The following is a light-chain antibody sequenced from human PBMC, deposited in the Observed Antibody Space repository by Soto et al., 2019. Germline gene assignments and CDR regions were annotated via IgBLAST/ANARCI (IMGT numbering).Light chain of an antibody. CDR2: GAS. J-gene: IGKJ1*01. CDR3: QQYGRP. V-gene: IGKV3-20*01. CDR1: QSVSSN. Sequence: EIVLTQSPATLSVSPGERATLSCRASQSVSSNLAWYQQKPGQAPGLLIYGASTRATGIPARFSGSGSGTDFTLTISRLEPEDFAVYYCQQYGRPFGQGTKVDIK.